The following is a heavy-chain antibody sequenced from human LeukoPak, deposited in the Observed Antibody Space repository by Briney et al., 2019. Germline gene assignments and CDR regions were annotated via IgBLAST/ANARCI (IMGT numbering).Heavy chain of an antibody. CDR1: GFTFSSYA. V-gene: IGHV3-64*04. J-gene: IGHJ4*02. CDR3: AKGPLQYGDYVRYFDY. CDR2: ISSNGGST. Sequence: SGGSLRLSCSASGFTFSSYAMHWVRQAPGKGLEYVSAISSNGGSTYYADSVKGRFTISRDNSKNTLYLQMNSLRAEDTAVYYCAKGPLQYGDYVRYFDYWGQGTLVTVSS. D-gene: IGHD4-17*01.